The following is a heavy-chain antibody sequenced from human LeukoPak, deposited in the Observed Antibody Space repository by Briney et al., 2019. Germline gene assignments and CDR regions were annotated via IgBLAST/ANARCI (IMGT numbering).Heavy chain of an antibody. CDR3: ARGPQWLNY. D-gene: IGHD6-19*01. CDR2: TYYRSKWYS. J-gene: IGHJ4*02. CDR1: GDSVSSDSAT. V-gene: IGHV6-1*01. Sequence: SQTLSLTCAISGDSVSSDSATGNWIRQSPSRGLEWLGRTYYRSKWYSAYAVSVKSRISINSDTSKNQFSLQLNSVTPEDTAIYYCARGPQWLNYWGQGTLVTVSS.